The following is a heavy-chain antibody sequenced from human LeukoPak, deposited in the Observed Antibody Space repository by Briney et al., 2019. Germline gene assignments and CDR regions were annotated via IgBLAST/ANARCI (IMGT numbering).Heavy chain of an antibody. J-gene: IGHJ5*02. CDR3: ARDIAGTTWGWFDP. CDR2: IYYSGST. V-gene: IGHV4-30-4*01. D-gene: IGHD1-7*01. Sequence: SQTLSLTCTVSGFSISGGDYYWSWLRQPPGKGLEWIGYIYYSGSTYYNPSLKSRVTISVDTSKNQFSLKLSSVTAADTAVYYCARDIAGTTWGWFDPWGQGTLVTVSS. CDR1: GFSISGGDYY.